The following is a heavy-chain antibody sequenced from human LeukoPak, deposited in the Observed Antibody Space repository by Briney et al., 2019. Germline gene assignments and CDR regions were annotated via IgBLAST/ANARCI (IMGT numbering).Heavy chain of an antibody. CDR2: INSSGGGT. Sequence: ASVKVSCKASGYTFTGYYMHWVRQAPGQGLEWMGIINSSGGGTGYAQKFQGRVTMTRDTSTSTVYMELSSLRSEDTAVYYCARGGYCSGGSCYTFDYWGQGTLVTVSS. D-gene: IGHD2-15*01. V-gene: IGHV1-46*01. J-gene: IGHJ4*02. CDR3: ARGGYCSGGSCYTFDY. CDR1: GYTFTGYY.